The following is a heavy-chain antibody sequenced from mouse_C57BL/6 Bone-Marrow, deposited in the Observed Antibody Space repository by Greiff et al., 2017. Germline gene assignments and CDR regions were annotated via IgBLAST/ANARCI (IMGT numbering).Heavy chain of an antibody. J-gene: IGHJ4*01. CDR3: ARGYDYDYAMDY. Sequence: VQLQQSGPELVQPGASVRISCKASGYSFTDHNMNWVKQSNGKSLEWIGVINPNYGTTSYNKKFKGKATLTVDQSSSTAYMQLNSLTSEDSAVYYCARGYDYDYAMDYWGQGNSDTVSS. CDR1: GYSFTDHN. V-gene: IGHV1-39*01. CDR2: INPNYGTT. D-gene: IGHD2-4*01.